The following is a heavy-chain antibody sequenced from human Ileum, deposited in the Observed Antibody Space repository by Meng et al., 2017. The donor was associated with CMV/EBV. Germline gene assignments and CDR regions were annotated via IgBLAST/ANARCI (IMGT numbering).Heavy chain of an antibody. J-gene: IGHJ4*02. CDR1: WLRFSTYD. CDR3: ARETDDILTGYFD. CDR2: ISADNTFV. Sequence: AASWLRFSTYDMNWVRQAPGKGLKWVSSISADNTFVYYADSVKGRFTISRDNAKKSLYLQMNSLRAEDTAVYYCARETDDILTGYFDWGQGTLVTVSS. D-gene: IGHD3-9*01. V-gene: IGHV3-21*01.